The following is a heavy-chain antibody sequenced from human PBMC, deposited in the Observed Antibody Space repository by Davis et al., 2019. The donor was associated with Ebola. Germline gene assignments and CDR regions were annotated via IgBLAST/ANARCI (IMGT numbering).Heavy chain of an antibody. Sequence: PGGSLRLSCAAPGFLFSSYAMSWVRQAPGKGLEWVSSISVRSITYHADSVKGRFTISRDNSKNTLYLQMNSLRAEDTAVYYCAKVHPPTTVTTGGFDPWGQGTLVTVSS. CDR2: ISVRSIT. D-gene: IGHD4-17*01. J-gene: IGHJ5*02. CDR1: GFLFSSYA. CDR3: AKVHPPTTVTTGGFDP. V-gene: IGHV3-23*01.